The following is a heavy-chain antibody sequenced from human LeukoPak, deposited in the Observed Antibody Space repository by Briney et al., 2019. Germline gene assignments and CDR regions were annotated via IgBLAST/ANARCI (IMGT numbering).Heavy chain of an antibody. CDR1: GFTFSSYE. Sequence: GGTLRLSCAASGFTFSSYEMNWVRQAPGKGLEGVSYISSSGSTIYYAESVKGRFTISRDNAKNSLYLQMNSLRAEDTAVYYCARVGSLRYFDRSYYFDYWGQGTLVTVSS. CDR3: ARVGSLRYFDRSYYFDY. CDR2: ISSSGSTI. V-gene: IGHV3-48*03. D-gene: IGHD3-9*01. J-gene: IGHJ4*02.